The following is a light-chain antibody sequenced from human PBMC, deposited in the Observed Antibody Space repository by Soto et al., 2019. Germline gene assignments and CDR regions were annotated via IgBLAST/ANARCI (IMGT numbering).Light chain of an antibody. Sequence: EIVLSQSPATLCLSPGERATLSCRASQSVSISLAWYQQKPGQAPRLLIYGASSRATGIPDRFSGSGSGTDFTLTISRLEPEDFAVYYCQQYGSSPWTFGQGTKVDI. CDR3: QQYGSSPWT. V-gene: IGKV3-20*01. CDR1: QSVSIS. J-gene: IGKJ1*01. CDR2: GAS.